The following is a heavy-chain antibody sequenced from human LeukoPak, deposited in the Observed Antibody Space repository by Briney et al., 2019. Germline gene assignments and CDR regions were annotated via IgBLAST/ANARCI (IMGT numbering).Heavy chain of an antibody. CDR1: GFTFSTYT. CDR2: ISSGSSFI. D-gene: IGHD2/OR15-2a*01. J-gene: IGHJ4*02. V-gene: IGHV3-21*01. CDR3: AREVYGFYYFDY. Sequence: PGGSLRLSCAASGFTFSTYTMNWVRQAPGRGLEWVSSISSGSSFISYADSVKGRFTISRDNAKNSLYLQMNSLRAEDTAVYYCAREVYGFYYFDYWGQGTLVTVSS.